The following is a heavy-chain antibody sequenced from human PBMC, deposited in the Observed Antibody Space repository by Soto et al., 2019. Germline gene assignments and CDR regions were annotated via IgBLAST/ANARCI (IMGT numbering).Heavy chain of an antibody. CDR2: INHSGST. CDR3: AREGRQNRGRGWPKMRCFDT. D-gene: IGHD2-15*01. Sequence: SETLSLTCAVYGGSSSGYYWSLIRQPPGKGLEWIGEINHSGSTNYNPSLKSRVTISVDTSKNQFSLKLSSVTAADTAVYYCAREGRQNRGRGWPKMRCFDTCGQGTLVTVSS. CDR1: GGSSSGYY. V-gene: IGHV4-34*01. J-gene: IGHJ5*02.